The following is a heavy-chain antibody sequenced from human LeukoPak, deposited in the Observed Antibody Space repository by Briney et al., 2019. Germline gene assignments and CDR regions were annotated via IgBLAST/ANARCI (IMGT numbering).Heavy chain of an antibody. Sequence: GGSLRLSCAASGFNFSIYSMNWVRQAPWKGLEWVSYITRSSTTIYYADSVKGRFTISRDNAKNSLYLQMNSLRAEDTAVYYCARVEWLAYYFDYWGQGTLVTVSS. V-gene: IGHV3-48*04. CDR2: ITRSSTTI. D-gene: IGHD3-3*01. CDR3: ARVEWLAYYFDY. CDR1: GFNFSIYS. J-gene: IGHJ4*02.